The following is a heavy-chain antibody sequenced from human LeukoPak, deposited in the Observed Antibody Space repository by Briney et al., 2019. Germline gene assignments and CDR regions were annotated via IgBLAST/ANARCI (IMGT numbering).Heavy chain of an antibody. Sequence: GGSLRLSCAASGFTFSSFGMHWVRQPAGQGLEWVSTIGTASDTYYPGSVEGRFTLSRDNAKNSLYLQMNSLTAGDTAVYYCARGPPRGKYYYMDVWGKGTTVTVSS. CDR1: GFTFSSFG. V-gene: IGHV3-13*01. J-gene: IGHJ6*03. D-gene: IGHD1-1*01. CDR3: ARGPPRGKYYYMDV. CDR2: IGTASDT.